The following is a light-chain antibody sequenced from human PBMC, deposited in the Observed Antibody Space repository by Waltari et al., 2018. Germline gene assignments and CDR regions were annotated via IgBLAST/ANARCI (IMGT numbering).Light chain of an antibody. J-gene: IGKJ1*01. Sequence: EIVMTQSPATLSVSPGERATLSCRARQSVSSNLAWYQHKPGQAPRLLIYGASTRASGIPARFSGSGSGTEFTLTISSLQSEDFAFYYCQQYNNWWTFGQGTKVEIK. CDR2: GAS. CDR1: QSVSSN. V-gene: IGKV3-15*01. CDR3: QQYNNWWT.